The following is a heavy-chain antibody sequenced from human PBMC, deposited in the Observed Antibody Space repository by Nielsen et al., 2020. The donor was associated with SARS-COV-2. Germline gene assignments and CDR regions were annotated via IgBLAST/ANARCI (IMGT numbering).Heavy chain of an antibody. CDR2: IIPILGIA. J-gene: IGHJ4*02. Sequence: SVKVSCKASGGTFSSYAISWVRQAPGQGLEWMGRIIPILGIANYAQKFQGRVMITADKSTSTAYMELSSLRSEDTAVYYCARDLGSPGGSYWSYWGQGTLVTVSS. CDR3: ARDLGSPGGSYWSY. D-gene: IGHD1-26*01. CDR1: GGTFSSYA. V-gene: IGHV1-69*04.